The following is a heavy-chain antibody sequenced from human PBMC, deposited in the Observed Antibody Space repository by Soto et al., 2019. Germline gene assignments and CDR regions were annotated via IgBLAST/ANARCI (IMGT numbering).Heavy chain of an antibody. V-gene: IGHV3-23*01. CDR3: ATSNHGERD. D-gene: IGHD3-10*01. J-gene: IGHJ4*02. Sequence: EGQVLESGGGLVQPGGSLRLTCVASGFTLSNFGMSWVRQAPGKGLEWVSFVSGNGGSTYYIDSVKGRFTISRDSSTNTVRLQMNSLRAEDTAVYYCATSNHGERDWGQGALVTVSS. CDR2: VSGNGGST. CDR1: GFTLSNFG.